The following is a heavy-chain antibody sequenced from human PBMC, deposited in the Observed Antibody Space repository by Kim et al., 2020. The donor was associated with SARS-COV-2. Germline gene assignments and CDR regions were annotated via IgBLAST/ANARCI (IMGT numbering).Heavy chain of an antibody. V-gene: IGHV3-48*03. J-gene: IGHJ4*01. D-gene: IGHD3-3*01. CDR1: GFTFSSYE. Sequence: GGSLRLSCAASGFTFSSYEMNWVRQAPGKGLEWVSYLSSSGSTISYADSVKGRFTISRDNAKNSLYLQMNSLRAEDTAVYYCARETLYDFWDSGVDYWG. CDR2: LSSSGSTI. CDR3: ARETLYDFWDSGVDY.